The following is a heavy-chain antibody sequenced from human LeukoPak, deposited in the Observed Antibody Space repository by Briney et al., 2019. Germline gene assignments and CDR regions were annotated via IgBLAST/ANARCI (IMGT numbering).Heavy chain of an antibody. CDR1: GYSISSGYY. D-gene: IGHD3-16*01. CDR2: IYHSGST. CDR3: ARHTLYGVESWFDP. Sequence: SETLSLTCAVSGYSISSGYYWGWIRQPPGKGLDWIGSIYHSGSTYYNPSLKSRVTISVDTSKNQFSLKLSSVTAADTAVYYCARHTLYGVESWFDPWGQGTLVTVSS. V-gene: IGHV4-38-2*01. J-gene: IGHJ5*02.